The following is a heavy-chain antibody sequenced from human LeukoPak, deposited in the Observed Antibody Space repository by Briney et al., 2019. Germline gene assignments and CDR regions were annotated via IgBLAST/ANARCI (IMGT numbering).Heavy chain of an antibody. J-gene: IGHJ4*02. CDR1: GFTFSDYY. CDR2: ISSSSSYI. Sequence: PGGSLRLSCAASGFTFSDYYMSWIRQAPGKGLEWVSSISSSSSYIYYADSVKGRFTISRDNAKNSLYLQMNSLRAEDTAVYYCAREVPLGGYDYWGQGTLVTVSS. CDR3: AREVPLGGYDY. D-gene: IGHD3-16*01. V-gene: IGHV3-11*06.